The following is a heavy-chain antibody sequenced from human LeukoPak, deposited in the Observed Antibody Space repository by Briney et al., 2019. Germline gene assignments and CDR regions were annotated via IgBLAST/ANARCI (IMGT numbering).Heavy chain of an antibody. CDR1: GGSFSSSSYY. Sequence: SETLSLTCTVSGGSFSSSSYYWGWIRQPPGKGLEWIGSIYHSGRTYYNPSLKSRVTMSVDTSKNQFSLKLSSVTAADTAVYYCARDNNFDWLFEFDYWGQGTLVTVSS. J-gene: IGHJ4*02. CDR3: ARDNNFDWLFEFDY. CDR2: IYHSGRT. V-gene: IGHV4-39*07. D-gene: IGHD3-9*01.